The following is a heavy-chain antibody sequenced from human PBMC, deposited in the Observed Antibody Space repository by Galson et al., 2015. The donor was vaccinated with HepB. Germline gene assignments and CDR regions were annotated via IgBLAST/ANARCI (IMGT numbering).Heavy chain of an antibody. CDR1: GDSVSSGSAA. D-gene: IGHD5-24*01. V-gene: IGHV6-1*01. J-gene: IGHJ4*02. Sequence: CAISGDSVSSGSAAWNRIRQSPSRGLEWLGRTYYRSKWFNDYAVSVKSRVTINADTSKNQISLQLNSVTPEDTAIYYCARDWKGYKIDFWGQGTLVTVSS. CDR3: ARDWKGYKIDF. CDR2: TYYRSKWFN.